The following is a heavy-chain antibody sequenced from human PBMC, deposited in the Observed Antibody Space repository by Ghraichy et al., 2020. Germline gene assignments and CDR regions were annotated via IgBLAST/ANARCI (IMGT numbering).Heavy chain of an antibody. J-gene: IGHJ6*02. V-gene: IGHV4-34*01. CDR3: ARGFRLRYYGMDV. CDR1: GGSFSGYY. CDR2: INHSGST. Sequence: SETLSLTCAVYGGSFSGYYWSWIRQPPGKGLEWIGEINHSGSTNYNPSLKSRVTISVDTSKNQFSLKLSSVTAADMAVYYCARGFRLRYYGMDVWGQGTTVTVSS.